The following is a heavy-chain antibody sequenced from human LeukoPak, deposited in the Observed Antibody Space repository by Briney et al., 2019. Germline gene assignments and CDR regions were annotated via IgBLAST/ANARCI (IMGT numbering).Heavy chain of an antibody. V-gene: IGHV3-11*01. J-gene: IGHJ5*02. CDR1: GFTFSRYA. CDR2: INIGGTNT. CDR3: ATDGAGFDT. Sequence: GGSLRLSCAVSGFTFSRYAMSWIRQAPGKGLEWLSYINIGGTNTHYADSVKGRFTISRDNAKKSLYLEMNNLRAEDTAVYYCATDGAGFDTWGQGVLVTVSS.